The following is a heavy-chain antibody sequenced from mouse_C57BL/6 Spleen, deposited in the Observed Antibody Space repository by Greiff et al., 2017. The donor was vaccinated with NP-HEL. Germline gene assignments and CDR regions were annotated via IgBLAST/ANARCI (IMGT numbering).Heavy chain of an antibody. CDR1: GFTFSSYA. V-gene: IGHV5-4*01. CDR2: ISDGGSYT. Sequence: EVQVVESGGGLVKPGGSLKLSCAASGFTFSSYAMSWVRQTPEKRLEWVATISDGGSYTYYPDNVKGRFTISRDNAKNNLYLQMSHLKSEDTAMYYCAREGELGRQRYFDYWGQGTTLTVSS. D-gene: IGHD4-1*01. J-gene: IGHJ2*01. CDR3: AREGELGRQRYFDY.